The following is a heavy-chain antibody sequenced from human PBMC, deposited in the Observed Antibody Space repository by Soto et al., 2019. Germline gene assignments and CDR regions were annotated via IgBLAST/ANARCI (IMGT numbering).Heavy chain of an antibody. CDR2: ISYDGSNK. D-gene: IGHD4-17*01. CDR3: ANALTTVTTWGVDY. Sequence: GGSLRLSCAASGFTFSSYGMHWVRQAPGKGLEWVAVISYDGSNKYYADSVKGRFTISRDNSKNTLYLQMNSLRAEDTAVYYCANALTTVTTWGVDYWGQGTLVTVSS. CDR1: GFTFSSYG. V-gene: IGHV3-30*18. J-gene: IGHJ4*02.